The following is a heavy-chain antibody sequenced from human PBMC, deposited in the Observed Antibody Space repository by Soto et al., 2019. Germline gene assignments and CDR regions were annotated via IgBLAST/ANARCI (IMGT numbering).Heavy chain of an antibody. Sequence: QVQLVESGGGLVKPGGSLRLSCAASGFTFSDYSMLWIRQAPGKGLGWVSYISSSGSTIYYADSVKGRFTISRDNAKNSMYLQMNSLRAEDTAVYYCARAVAPSRSWYQDYYYSMDVWGKGTTVTVSS. CDR1: GFTFSDYS. CDR3: ARAVAPSRSWYQDYYYSMDV. D-gene: IGHD6-13*01. CDR2: ISSSGSTI. J-gene: IGHJ6*03. V-gene: IGHV3-11*01.